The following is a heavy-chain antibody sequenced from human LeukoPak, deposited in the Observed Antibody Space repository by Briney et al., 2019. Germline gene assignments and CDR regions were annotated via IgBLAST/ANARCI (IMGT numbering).Heavy chain of an antibody. CDR2: IYTSEST. J-gene: IGHJ4*02. D-gene: IGHD2-15*01. V-gene: IGHV4-61*02. Sequence: SQNLSRTCSVAGGSISSGSYYGSWIRQPPGKGLEWMGRIYTSESTNYNPSLNSRATISVDRSKNQVSLKLSSVAAADTAVYYCAIEWELGYCSGGSCYPFDDWGQGTLVTVSS. CDR3: AIEWELGYCSGGSCYPFDD. CDR1: GGSISSGSYY.